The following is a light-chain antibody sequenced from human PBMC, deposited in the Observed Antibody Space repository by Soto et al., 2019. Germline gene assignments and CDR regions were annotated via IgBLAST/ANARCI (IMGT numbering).Light chain of an antibody. J-gene: IGKJ5*01. CDR2: GAS. CDR1: QSVSSSY. Sequence: EIVVTQSPGTLSLSPGERATLSCRASQSVSSSYLAWYQQKPGQDPRLLIYGASSRPTGIPDRFSGSGSGTDVTLTISILEPEDFAVYYCQQYGSSSTFGQGTRLENK. V-gene: IGKV3-20*01. CDR3: QQYGSSST.